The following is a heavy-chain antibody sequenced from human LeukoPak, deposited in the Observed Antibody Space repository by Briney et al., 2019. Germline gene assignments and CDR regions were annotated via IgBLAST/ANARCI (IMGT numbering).Heavy chain of an antibody. CDR1: GFTVSSNY. CDR2: IYSGGST. J-gene: IGHJ4*02. V-gene: IGHV3-53*01. D-gene: IGHD3-22*01. CDR3: ARDYYDSSGYSHY. Sequence: PGGSLRLSCAASGFTVSSNYMSWVRQAPGKGLEWVSVIYSGGSTYYADSVKGRFTISRDNSKNTLYLQMNSLRAEDTAVYYCARDYYDSSGYSHYWGQGTLVTVSS.